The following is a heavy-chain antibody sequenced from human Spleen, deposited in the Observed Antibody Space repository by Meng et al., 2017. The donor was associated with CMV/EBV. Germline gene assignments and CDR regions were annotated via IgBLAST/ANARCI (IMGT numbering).Heavy chain of an antibody. CDR2: IYYSGIT. Sequence: SETRSLTCSVPGGPISSSSYYWGWVRQPPGEGLEWIGSIYYSGITYYNPSLKSRVTISVDTSNNQFSLYLYSVTAADTAVYYCATYSSRHSYGIDVWGEGTTVTVSS. CDR3: ATYSSRHSYGIDV. D-gene: IGHD6-13*01. V-gene: IGHV4-39*01. J-gene: IGHJ6*04. CDR1: GGPISSSSYY.